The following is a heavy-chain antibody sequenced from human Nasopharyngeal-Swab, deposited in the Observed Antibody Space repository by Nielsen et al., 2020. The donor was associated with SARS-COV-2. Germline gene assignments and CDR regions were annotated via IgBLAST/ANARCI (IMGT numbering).Heavy chain of an antibody. CDR1: GFTFSSYG. CDR2: ISYDGSNK. D-gene: IGHD6-13*01. Sequence: GGSLRLSCAASGFTFSSYGMHWVRQAPGKGLEWVAVISYDGSNKYYADSVKGRFTISRDNSKNTLYLQMNSLRAEDTAVYYCARGRAAAGTDPFDYWGQGTLVTVSS. V-gene: IGHV3-30*03. CDR3: ARGRAAAGTDPFDY. J-gene: IGHJ4*02.